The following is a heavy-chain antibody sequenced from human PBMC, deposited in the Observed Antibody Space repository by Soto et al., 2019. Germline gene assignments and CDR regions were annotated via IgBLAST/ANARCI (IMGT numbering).Heavy chain of an antibody. V-gene: IGHV3-48*02. D-gene: IGHD6-19*01. CDR2: ISGSGGTI. CDR3: ARETGLRSTGWSYYFDF. J-gene: IGHJ4*02. Sequence: EVQLVESGGGMVQPGGSLRVYCAASGFTLSSYSMHWVRQAPGKGLEWVSYISGSGGTIYYADSVKGRFTISRDNAKNSLSVQMNSLRDEDTAVYFCARETGLRSTGWSYYFDFWVQGTRVTVSS. CDR1: GFTLSSYS.